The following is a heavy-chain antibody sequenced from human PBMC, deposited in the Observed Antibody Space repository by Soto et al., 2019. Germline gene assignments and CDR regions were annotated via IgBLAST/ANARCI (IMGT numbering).Heavy chain of an antibody. J-gene: IGHJ6*02. Sequence: QVQLVESGGGVVQPGRSLRLSCAASGFIFSSYGMHWVRQTPGKGLAWGAVIWYDGSNEYYAESVKGRFTISRDNSKNTLYLQMNSLRSEDTALYYCARDQLTRVAHYYGMDVWGQGTTVTVSS. D-gene: IGHD1-1*01. CDR2: IWYDGSNE. V-gene: IGHV3-33*01. CDR3: ARDQLTRVAHYYGMDV. CDR1: GFIFSSYG.